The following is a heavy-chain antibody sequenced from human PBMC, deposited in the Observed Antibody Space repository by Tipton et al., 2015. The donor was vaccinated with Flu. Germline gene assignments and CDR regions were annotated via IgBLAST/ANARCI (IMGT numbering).Heavy chain of an antibody. Sequence: VQLVQSGGGLIRPGGSLRLSCALSGFTVSTSYMSWVRQPPGKGLEWVSIVYDDGRTYYADSVEGRFAIYRDNSKNILYLQMNSLRADDTAVYFCARDEGGTYPDWGQGTLVTVSS. CDR1: GFTVSTSY. J-gene: IGHJ4*02. CDR2: VYDDGRT. D-gene: IGHD1-14*01. CDR3: ARDEGGTYPD. V-gene: IGHV3-53*01.